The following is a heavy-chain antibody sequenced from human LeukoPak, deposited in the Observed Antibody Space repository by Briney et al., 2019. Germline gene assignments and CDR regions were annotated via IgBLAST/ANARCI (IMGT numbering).Heavy chain of an antibody. J-gene: IGHJ4*02. CDR1: GGSLSGYY. V-gene: IGHV4-34*01. CDR2: INHSGST. D-gene: IGHD6-19*01. CDR3: ARVGSGWGYFDY. Sequence: SETLSLTCAVYGGSLSGYYWSWIRQPPGKGLEWIGEINHSGSTNYNPSLKSRVTISVDTSKNQFSLKLSSVTAADTAVYYCARVGSGWGYFDYWGQGTLVTVSS.